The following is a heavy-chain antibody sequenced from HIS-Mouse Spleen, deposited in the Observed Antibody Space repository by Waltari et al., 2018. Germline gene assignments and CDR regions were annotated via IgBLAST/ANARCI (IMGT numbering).Heavy chain of an antibody. J-gene: IGHJ4*02. CDR2: IYSGGST. CDR1: GFTVSSNY. CDR3: ARKYSSSFDY. Sequence: EVQLVESGGGLVQPGGSLRRSWAASGFTVSSNYMSWVRQAPGKGLEWVSVIYSGGSTYYADSVKGRFTISRDNSKNTLYLQMNSLRAEDTAVYYCARKYSSSFDYWGQGTLVTVSS. V-gene: IGHV3-66*01. D-gene: IGHD6-6*01.